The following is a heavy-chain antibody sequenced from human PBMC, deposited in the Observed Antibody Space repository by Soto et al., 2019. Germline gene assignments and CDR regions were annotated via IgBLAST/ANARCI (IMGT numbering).Heavy chain of an antibody. CDR2: ISAKNGNT. CDR1: GYTFSDYG. CDR3: ARAHPETHLQY. V-gene: IGHV1-18*01. J-gene: IGHJ4*02. Sequence: ASVKVSCKTSGYTFSDYGISWVRQAPGQGLEWMGWISAKNGNTNFAQKFRDRVTMITDTSTNTVYMELRNLRLDDTAVYYCARAHPETHLQYWGPGTMVTV.